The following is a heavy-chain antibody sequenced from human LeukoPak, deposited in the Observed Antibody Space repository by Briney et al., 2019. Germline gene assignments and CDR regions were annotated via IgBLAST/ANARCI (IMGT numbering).Heavy chain of an antibody. Sequence: SETLSLTCAVYGGSFSGYYWSWIRQPTGEGLEWIGEINHSGSTNYNPSLKSRVTISVDTSKNQFSLKLSSVTAADTAVYYCARRYYYDSSGYYYDYWGQGTLVTVSS. D-gene: IGHD3-22*01. V-gene: IGHV4-34*01. CDR2: INHSGST. J-gene: IGHJ4*02. CDR3: ARRYYYDSSGYYYDY. CDR1: GGSFSGYY.